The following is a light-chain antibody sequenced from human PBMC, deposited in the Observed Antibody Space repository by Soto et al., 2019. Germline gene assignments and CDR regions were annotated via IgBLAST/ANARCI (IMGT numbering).Light chain of an antibody. CDR2: DVS. V-gene: IGLV2-14*01. J-gene: IGLJ1*01. CDR1: SSDVGGYNY. CDR3: SSYTSSSTLYV. Sequence: QSVLTQPASVTVSPGQSITISCPGTSSDVGGYNYVSWYQQHPGKAPKLMIYDVSNRPSGVSNRFSGSKSGNTASLTISGLQAEDEADYYCSSYTSSSTLYVFGTGTKVTVL.